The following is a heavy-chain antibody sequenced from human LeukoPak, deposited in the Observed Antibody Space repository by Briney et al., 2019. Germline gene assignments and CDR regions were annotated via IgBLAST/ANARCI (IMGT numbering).Heavy chain of an antibody. V-gene: IGHV4-31*03. D-gene: IGHD3-22*01. CDR2: IYYSGST. CDR1: GGSISSGGYY. J-gene: IGHJ4*02. Sequence: SQTLSLTCTVSGGSISSGGYYWSWIRQHPGKGLEWIGYIYYSGSTYYNPSLKSRVTISVDRSKNQFSLKLSSVTAADAAVYYCARAATRYYDSSGYSYFDYWGQGTLVTVSS. CDR3: ARAATRYYDSSGYSYFDY.